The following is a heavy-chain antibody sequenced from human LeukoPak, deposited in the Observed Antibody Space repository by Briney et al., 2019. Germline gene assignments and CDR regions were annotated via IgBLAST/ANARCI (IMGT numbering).Heavy chain of an antibody. D-gene: IGHD3-16*01. CDR3: ARDPGYDCVWGSFFDY. Sequence: RASVKVSCKASGGTFSSYAISWVRQAPGQGLEWMGGIIPIFGTANYAQKFQGRVTITADKSTSTAYMELSSLRSEDTAVYYCARDPGYDCVWGSFFDYWGQGTLVTVSS. CDR2: IIPIFGTA. J-gene: IGHJ4*02. CDR1: GGTFSSYA. V-gene: IGHV1-69*06.